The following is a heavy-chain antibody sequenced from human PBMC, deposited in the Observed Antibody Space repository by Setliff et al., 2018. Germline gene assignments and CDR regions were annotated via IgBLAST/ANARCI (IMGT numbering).Heavy chain of an antibody. CDR1: GYTFTNYY. CDR3: VRERRGGHFDY. J-gene: IGHJ4*02. V-gene: IGHV1-2*02. CDR2: IHPTSGGT. Sequence: GASVKVSCKASGYTFTNYYMHWVRQAPGQGLEWMGWIHPTSGGTNYAQKFQGRVTMTRDTSISTTYMDLSSLGSEDTAVYYCVRERRGGHFDYWGQGTLVTVSS.